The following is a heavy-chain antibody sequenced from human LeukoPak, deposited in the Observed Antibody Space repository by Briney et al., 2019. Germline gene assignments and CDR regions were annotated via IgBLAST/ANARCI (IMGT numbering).Heavy chain of an antibody. CDR3: ARAQYYDIFSYYYYYGMDV. J-gene: IGHJ6*02. D-gene: IGHD3-9*01. CDR2: INHSGST. Sequence: SGTLSLTCAVYGGSFSGYYWSWIRQPPGKGLEWIAEINHSGSTNYNPSLKSRVTISVDTSKNQFSLKLSSVTAADTAVYYCARAQYYDIFSYYYYYGMDVWGQGTTVTVSS. V-gene: IGHV4-34*01. CDR1: GGSFSGYY.